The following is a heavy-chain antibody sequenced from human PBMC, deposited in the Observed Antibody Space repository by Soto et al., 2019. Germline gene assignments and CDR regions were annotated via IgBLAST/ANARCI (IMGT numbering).Heavy chain of an antibody. J-gene: IGHJ4*02. Sequence: QVQLVESGGGVVQPGRSLRLSCAASGFTFSSYGMHWVRQAPGKGLEWVAVISYDGSNKYYADSVKGRFTISRDNSKNTLYLQMNSLRAEDTAVYYCAKDLNDIVVVVASPGGLDHWGQGTLVTVSS. CDR3: AKDLNDIVVVVASPGGLDH. V-gene: IGHV3-30*18. CDR2: ISYDGSNK. CDR1: GFTFSSYG. D-gene: IGHD2-15*01.